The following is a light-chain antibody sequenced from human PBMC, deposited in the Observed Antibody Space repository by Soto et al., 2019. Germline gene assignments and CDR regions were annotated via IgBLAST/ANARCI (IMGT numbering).Light chain of an antibody. J-gene: IGKJ1*01. V-gene: IGKV1-5*03. CDR2: KAS. CDR1: QSINDW. Sequence: DIQMTQSPSTLSPSVGDRVTITCRASQSINDWVAWYQQKPGRAPKFLIYKASNLESGVPSRFSGSGSGTEFTLTISSLQPDDFATYYCQHWHGFSWTFGQGTKVEIK. CDR3: QHWHGFSWT.